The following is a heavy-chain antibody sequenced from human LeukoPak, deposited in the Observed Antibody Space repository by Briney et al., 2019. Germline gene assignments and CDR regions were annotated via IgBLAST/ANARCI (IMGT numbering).Heavy chain of an antibody. Sequence: GGSPRLSCAASGFTFSDHYMSWIRQAPGKGLEWVSYISSSGSTIYYADSVKGRFTISRDNAKNSLYLQMNSLRAEDTAVYYCARDPGRFGELLTLDYWGQGTLVTVSS. V-gene: IGHV3-11*01. D-gene: IGHD3-10*01. J-gene: IGHJ4*02. CDR2: ISSSGSTI. CDR3: ARDPGRFGELLTLDY. CDR1: GFTFSDHY.